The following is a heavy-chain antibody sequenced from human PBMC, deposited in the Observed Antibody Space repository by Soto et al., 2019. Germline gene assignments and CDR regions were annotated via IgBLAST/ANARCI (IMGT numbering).Heavy chain of an antibody. V-gene: IGHV4-30-4*01. CDR3: ARDHYVYDILTGYGYYYGMDV. D-gene: IGHD3-9*01. CDR2: IYYSGST. J-gene: IGHJ6*02. Sequence: PSETLSLTCTVSGGSISSGDYYWSWIRQPPGKGLEWIGYIYYSGSTYYNPSLKSRVTTSVDTSKNQFSLKLSSVTAADTAVYYCARDHYVYDILTGYGYYYGMDVWGQGTTVTSP. CDR1: GGSISSGDYY.